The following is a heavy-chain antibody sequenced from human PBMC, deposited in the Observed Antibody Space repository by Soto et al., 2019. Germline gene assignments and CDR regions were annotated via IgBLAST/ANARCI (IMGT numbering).Heavy chain of an antibody. CDR2: MNPNSGNT. D-gene: IGHD2-8*01. CDR1: GYTFKNYD. V-gene: IGHV1-8*01. J-gene: IGHJ5*02. CDR3: ARAPVYCGNGWLDH. Sequence: QVQLVQSGAEVKRPGASVMVSCRATGYTFKNYDINWVRQATGQGLEWMGRMNPNSGNTGYAQKFQGRVTMTRNTSISTAYLEMSRLRSEDTAVYYCARAPVYCGNGWLDHWGQGTLVTVSS.